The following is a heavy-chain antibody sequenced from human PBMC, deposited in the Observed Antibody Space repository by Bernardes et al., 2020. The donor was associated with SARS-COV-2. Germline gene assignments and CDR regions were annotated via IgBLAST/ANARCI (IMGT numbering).Heavy chain of an antibody. CDR1: GFTFSSYS. D-gene: IGHD2-2*01. CDR2: ISSSSSYI. J-gene: IGHJ5*02. Sequence: GGSLRLSCAASGFTFSSYSMNWVRQAPGKGLEWVSSISSSSSYIYYADSVKGRFTISRDNAKNSLYLQMNSLRAEDTAVYYCARDSGDRGTSFLGWFDPWGQGTLVTVSS. CDR3: ARDSGDRGTSFLGWFDP. V-gene: IGHV3-21*01.